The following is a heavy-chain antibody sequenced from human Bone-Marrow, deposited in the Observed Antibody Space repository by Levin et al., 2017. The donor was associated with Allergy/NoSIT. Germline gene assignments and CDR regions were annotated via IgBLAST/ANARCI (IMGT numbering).Heavy chain of an antibody. Sequence: SETLSLTCTVSGGSIGTSDWSWIRQPPGKGLEWIGFISHAGSTNYNPSLKSRVSISVDTSKNQFFLQLHSVTAADTAVYYCARFYTSGWYWLDAWGQGTLVSVSS. CDR1: GGSIGTSD. CDR3: ARFYTSGWYWLDA. V-gene: IGHV4-59*12. J-gene: IGHJ5*02. D-gene: IGHD6-19*01. CDR2: ISHAGST.